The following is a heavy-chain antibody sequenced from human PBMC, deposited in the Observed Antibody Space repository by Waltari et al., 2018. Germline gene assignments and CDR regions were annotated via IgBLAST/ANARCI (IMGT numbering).Heavy chain of an antibody. D-gene: IGHD3-10*01. CDR1: GFTFTSSA. CDR3: AAPYYYGSGSYSYYYYYGMDV. CDR2: IVVGSGNT. J-gene: IGHJ6*02. Sequence: QMQLVQSGPEVKKPGTSVKVSCKASGFTFTSSAVQWVRQARGQRLEWIGWIVVGSGNTNYAQKFQERVTITRDMSTSTAYMELSSLRSEDTAVYYCAAPYYYGSGSYSYYYYYGMDVWGQGTTVTVSS. V-gene: IGHV1-58*01.